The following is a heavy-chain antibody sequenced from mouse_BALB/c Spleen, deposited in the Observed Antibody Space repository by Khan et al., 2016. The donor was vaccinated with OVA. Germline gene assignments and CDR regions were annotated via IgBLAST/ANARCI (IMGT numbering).Heavy chain of an antibody. J-gene: IGHJ3*01. V-gene: IGHV1S81*02. Sequence: QVQLQQSGAELVKPGASVRLSCKASGYTFTSYYLYWVKQRPGQGLEWIGDINPSNGGTNFNEKFKSKATLTVDKSSSTAYMQLSSMTSEDSAVYYCTRSGYGAFDYWGQGTLVTVSA. CDR3: TRSGYGAFDY. CDR1: GYTFTSYY. CDR2: INPSNGGT. D-gene: IGHD1-1*02.